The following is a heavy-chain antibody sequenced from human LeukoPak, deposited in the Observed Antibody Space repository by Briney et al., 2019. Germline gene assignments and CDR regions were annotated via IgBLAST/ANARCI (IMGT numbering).Heavy chain of an antibody. CDR2: IKEDGSGK. Sequence: GGSLRLSCAASGFTFSRYWMSWVRQAPGKGLEWVANIKEDGSGKYSVDSVKGRFTISRDNTKNSPFLEMNSLRAEDTAVYYCATGWSHHDYWGQGTLVTVSS. CDR3: ATGWSHHDY. CDR1: GFTFSRYW. V-gene: IGHV3-7*01. D-gene: IGHD3-3*01. J-gene: IGHJ4*02.